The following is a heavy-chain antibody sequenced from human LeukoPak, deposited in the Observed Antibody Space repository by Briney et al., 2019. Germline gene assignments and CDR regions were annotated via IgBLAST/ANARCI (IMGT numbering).Heavy chain of an antibody. CDR2: ICYSGTT. CDR3: ARTAGWSYGFDY. V-gene: IGHV4-31*02. Sequence: SQTLSLTCTVSGGSISSGGYYWTWIRQYPGKGLEWIGYICYSGTTYYNPSLQSRVTISGDTSKSQFSLKLSSVTAADTAVYYCARTAGWSYGFDYWGQGTLVTVSS. J-gene: IGHJ4*02. D-gene: IGHD5-18*01. CDR1: GGSISSGGYY.